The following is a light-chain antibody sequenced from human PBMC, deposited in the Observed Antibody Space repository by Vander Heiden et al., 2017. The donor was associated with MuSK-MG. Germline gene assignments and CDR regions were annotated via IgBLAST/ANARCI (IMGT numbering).Light chain of an antibody. V-gene: IGKV1-5*03. CDR1: QTISSW. CDR3: QQYNTYSAWT. J-gene: IGKJ1*01. Sequence: DIQMTQSPSTLSASVGDRVTITCRASQTISSWLAWYQQKPGKAPKLLIYMASTLESGVPSRFSGSGSGTEFTLTISSLQPDDFATYFCQQYNTYSAWTFGQGTKVEI. CDR2: MAS.